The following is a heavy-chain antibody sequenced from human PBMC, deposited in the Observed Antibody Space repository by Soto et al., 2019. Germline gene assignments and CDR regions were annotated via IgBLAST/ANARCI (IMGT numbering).Heavy chain of an antibody. V-gene: IGHV1-24*01. CDR2: FDPEDGET. D-gene: IGHD3-22*01. Sequence: ASVKVSCKVSGYTLTELSMHWVRQAPGKGLEWMGGFDPEDGETIYAQKFQGRVTMTEDTSTDTAYMELSSLRSEDTAVYYCATDRGSYDSSGYYNWLDPWGPGTLVTVYS. J-gene: IGHJ5*02. CDR1: GYTLTELS. CDR3: ATDRGSYDSSGYYNWLDP.